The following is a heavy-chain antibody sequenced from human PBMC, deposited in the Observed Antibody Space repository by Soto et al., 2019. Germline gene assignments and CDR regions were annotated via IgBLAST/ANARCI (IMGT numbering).Heavy chain of an antibody. Sequence: EVELVESGGGLVQHGGSLRLSCAASVITVCTNPMSWVRQAPGKGLEWVSVIDPGGGTHYADTVKGRYTISRDNSKNTVNIQMNSLRPEDTAVYYCARAGSGHWGQGTLVTVSP. CDR3: ARAGSGH. V-gene: IGHV3-66*01. J-gene: IGHJ4*02. CDR1: VITVCTNP. CDR2: IDPGGGT.